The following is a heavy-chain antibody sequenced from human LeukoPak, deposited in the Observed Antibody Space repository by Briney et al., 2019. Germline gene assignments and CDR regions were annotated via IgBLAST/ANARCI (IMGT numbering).Heavy chain of an antibody. CDR3: AKLAAAVLRSVCWFDP. Sequence: PGGSLRLSCAASGFTFSSYGMHWVRQAPGKGLEWVAFIRYDGSNKYYADSVKGRFTISRDNSKNTLYLQMNSLRAEDTAVYYCAKLAAAVLRSVCWFDPWGQGTLVTVSS. D-gene: IGHD6-13*01. CDR1: GFTFSSYG. J-gene: IGHJ5*02. V-gene: IGHV3-30*02. CDR2: IRYDGSNK.